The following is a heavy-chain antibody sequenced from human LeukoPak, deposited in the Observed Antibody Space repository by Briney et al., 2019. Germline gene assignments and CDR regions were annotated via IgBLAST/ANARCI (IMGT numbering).Heavy chain of an antibody. CDR1: GFTFSNYE. J-gene: IGHJ6*03. V-gene: IGHV3-48*03. CDR2: ISSSGSDI. D-gene: IGHD3-10*01. Sequence: PGGSLRLSCAASGFTFSNYEMHWVRQAPGKGLEWVSYISSSGSDIYYADSVEGRFTISRDNAKNSLYLQMNSLRAEDTAVYYCARVYGSGSLDYYYMDVWGKGTTVTVSS. CDR3: ARVYGSGSLDYYYMDV.